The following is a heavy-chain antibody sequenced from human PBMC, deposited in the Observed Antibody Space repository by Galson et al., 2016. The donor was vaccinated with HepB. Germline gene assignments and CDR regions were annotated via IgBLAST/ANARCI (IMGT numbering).Heavy chain of an antibody. CDR2: TSTSTGVP. Sequence: SLLPSCAVSGFSVSTYTMHCARQAPGKGPEWIPFTSTSTGVPFYADSVTGRFTNSRDNANHSLYLQMNSLRDEDTAVYYCASPGGWFRNWGQGTLVTVSS. CDR1: GFSVSTYT. J-gene: IGHJ4*02. V-gene: IGHV3-48*02. CDR3: ASPGGWFRN. D-gene: IGHD6-19*01.